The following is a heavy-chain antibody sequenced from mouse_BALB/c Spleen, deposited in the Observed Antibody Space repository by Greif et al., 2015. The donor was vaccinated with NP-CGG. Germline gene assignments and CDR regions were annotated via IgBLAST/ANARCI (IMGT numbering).Heavy chain of an antibody. J-gene: IGHJ3*01. CDR3: AKYGNYVWFAY. CDR2: IYPYNGGT. CDR1: GYTFTDYN. V-gene: IGHV1S29*02. Sequence: EVQLQQSGPELVKPGASVKISCKASGYTFTDYNMHWVKQSHGKSLEWIGYIYPYNGGTGYNQKFKSKATLTVDNSSSTAYMELRSLTSEDSAVYYCAKYGNYVWFAYWGQGTLVTVSA. D-gene: IGHD2-10*02.